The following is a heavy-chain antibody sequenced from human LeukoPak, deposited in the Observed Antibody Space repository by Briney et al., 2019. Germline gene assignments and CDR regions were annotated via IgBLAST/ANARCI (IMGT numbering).Heavy chain of an antibody. V-gene: IGHV3-43D*03. CDR2: ISWDGGST. CDR1: GFTFDDYA. J-gene: IGHJ4*02. CDR3: AKHYVRTHDY. Sequence: GGSLRLSCAASGFTFDDYAMHWVRQAPGKGLEWVSLISWDGGSTYYADSVKGRFTISRDNSKNSLYLQMNSLRAEDTAMYYCAKHYVRTHDYWGQGTLVTVSS. D-gene: IGHD1-14*01.